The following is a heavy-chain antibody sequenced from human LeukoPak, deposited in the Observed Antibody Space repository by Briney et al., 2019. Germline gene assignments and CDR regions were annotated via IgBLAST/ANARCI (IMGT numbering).Heavy chain of an antibody. V-gene: IGHV3-33*01. CDR3: ARDVYGDYIFDY. Sequence: GGSLGLSCAASGFTFSSYGMHWVRQAPGKGLEWVAVIWYDGSNKYYADSVKGRFTISRDNSKNTLYLQMNSLRAEDTAVYYCARDVYGDYIFDYWGQGTLVTVSS. CDR2: IWYDGSNK. CDR1: GFTFSSYG. D-gene: IGHD4-17*01. J-gene: IGHJ4*02.